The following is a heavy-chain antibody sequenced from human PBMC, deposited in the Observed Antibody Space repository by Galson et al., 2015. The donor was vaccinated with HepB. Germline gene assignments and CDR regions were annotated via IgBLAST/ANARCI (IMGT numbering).Heavy chain of an antibody. D-gene: IGHD3-22*01. CDR1: GYFFTHFG. CDR2: ISADNGNT. V-gene: IGHV1-18*01. Sequence: SVKVSCKASGYFFTHFGINWVRQAPGQGLEWMGWISADNGNTKYAQKFQGRVTMTTDTSTSTAYVEVRSLRSDDTAVYYCAREGLRGYYDSTGYFHFDYWGQGSLVTVSS. CDR3: AREGLRGYYDSTGYFHFDY. J-gene: IGHJ4*02.